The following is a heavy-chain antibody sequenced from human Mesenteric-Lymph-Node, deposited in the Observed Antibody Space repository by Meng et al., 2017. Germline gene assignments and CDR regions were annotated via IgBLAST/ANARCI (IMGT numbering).Heavy chain of an antibody. CDR2: INPSGGST. J-gene: IGHJ6*02. CDR1: GYTFTSHA. V-gene: IGHV1-46*01. CDR3: ATSNYYYGMDV. Sequence: ASVKVSCKASGYTFTSHAMNWVRQAPGQGLEWMGIINPSGGSTSYAQKFQGRVTMTRDTSTSTVYMELSSLRSEDTAVYYCATSNYYYGMDVWGQGTMVTVSS.